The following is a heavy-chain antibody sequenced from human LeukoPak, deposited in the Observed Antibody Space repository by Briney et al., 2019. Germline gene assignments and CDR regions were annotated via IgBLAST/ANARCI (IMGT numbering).Heavy chain of an antibody. Sequence: SETLSLTCAVSGYSITSGYYWGWIRQPPGKGLEWIGTIYHSGSTYYNPSLKSRVIVSVDTSKNQFSLKLSSVTAADTAVYYCVRSPYYYNHMEGWGKGTSVTASS. CDR3: VRSPYYYNHMEG. V-gene: IGHV4-38-2*01. J-gene: IGHJ6*03. CDR1: GYSITSGYY. CDR2: IYHSGST.